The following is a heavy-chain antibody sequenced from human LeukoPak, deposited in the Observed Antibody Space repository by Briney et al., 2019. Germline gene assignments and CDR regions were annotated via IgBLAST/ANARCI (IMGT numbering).Heavy chain of an antibody. CDR1: GFTFSSYS. CDR3: ARDGYGDFFFDY. Sequence: GGSLKLSCAASGFTFSSYSMNWVRQAPGKGLEWVSSISTSSSYIHYADSVKGRFTISRDNAKNSVYLQMNSLRAEDTAVYYCARDGYGDFFFDYWGQGTLVTVSS. V-gene: IGHV3-21*01. CDR2: ISTSSSYI. J-gene: IGHJ4*02. D-gene: IGHD4-17*01.